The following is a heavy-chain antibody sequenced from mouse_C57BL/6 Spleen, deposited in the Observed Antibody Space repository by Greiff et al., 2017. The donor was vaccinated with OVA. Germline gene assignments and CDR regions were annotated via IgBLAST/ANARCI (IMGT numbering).Heavy chain of an antibody. CDR3: AARHYYGSSSYAMDY. J-gene: IGHJ4*01. D-gene: IGHD1-1*01. CDR2: IYWDDDK. Sequence: QVTLKVSGPGILQSSQTLSLTCSFSGFSLSTSGMGVSWIRQPSGKGLEWLAHIYWDDDKRSNPSLKSRLTISKDTSRNQVFLKITSVDTADTATYYGAARHYYGSSSYAMDYWGQGTSVTVSS. V-gene: IGHV8-12*01. CDR1: GFSLSTSGMG.